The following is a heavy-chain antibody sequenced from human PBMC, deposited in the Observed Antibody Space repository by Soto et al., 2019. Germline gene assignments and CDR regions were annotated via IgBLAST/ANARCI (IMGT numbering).Heavy chain of an antibody. CDR2: IYYSGST. J-gene: IGHJ5*02. D-gene: IGHD6-13*01. Sequence: SETLSLTCTVSGGSISSYYWSWIRQPPGKGLEWIGYIYYSGSTNYNPSLKSRVTISVDTSKNQFSLKLSSVTAADTAVYYCARVFEQQLSWFDPWGQGTLVTVSS. V-gene: IGHV4-59*01. CDR3: ARVFEQQLSWFDP. CDR1: GGSISSYY.